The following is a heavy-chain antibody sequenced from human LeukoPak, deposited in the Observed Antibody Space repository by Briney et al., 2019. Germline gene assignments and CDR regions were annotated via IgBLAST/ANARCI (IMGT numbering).Heavy chain of an antibody. D-gene: IGHD4-17*01. CDR1: GGSISSSSYY. CDR3: ARIYGDYVYYYYMDV. V-gene: IGHV4-39*01. Sequence: SETLSLTCTVSGGSISSSSYYWGWIRQPPGKGLEWIGSIYYSGSTYYNPSLKSRVTISVDTSKNQFSLKLSSVTAADTAVYYCARIYGDYVYYYYMDVWAKGPRSPSP. J-gene: IGHJ6*03. CDR2: IYYSGST.